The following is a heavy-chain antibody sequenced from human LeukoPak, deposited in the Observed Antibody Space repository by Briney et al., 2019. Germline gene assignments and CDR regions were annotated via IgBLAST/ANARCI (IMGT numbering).Heavy chain of an antibody. Sequence: PSETLSLTCAVYGGSFSGYYWRWVRQPPGKGLEGVGEINHSGSSNYNPSLKSRVTISVDTSKNQFSLKLSSVTAADTAVYYCARGGGYDSSGCDSVYYYYYMDVWGKGTTVTVSS. CDR1: GGSFSGYY. V-gene: IGHV4-34*01. J-gene: IGHJ6*03. D-gene: IGHD3-22*01. CDR3: ARGGGYDSSGCDSVYYYYYMDV. CDR2: INHSGSS.